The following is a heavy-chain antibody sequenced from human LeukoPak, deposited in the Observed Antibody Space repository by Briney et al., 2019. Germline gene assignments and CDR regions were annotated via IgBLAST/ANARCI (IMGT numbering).Heavy chain of an antibody. CDR2: ISSSSSYI. J-gene: IGHJ6*03. Sequence: GGSLRLSCAASGFTLSGYSMNWVRQAPGKGLEWVSSISSSSSYIYYADSVKGRFTISRDNAKKSMYLQMNSLRAEDTAVYYRAKDGIDGSGPPLGYYYYMDVWGKGTTVTISS. CDR3: AKDGIDGSGPPLGYYYYMDV. D-gene: IGHD3-10*01. CDR1: GFTLSGYS. V-gene: IGHV3-21*01.